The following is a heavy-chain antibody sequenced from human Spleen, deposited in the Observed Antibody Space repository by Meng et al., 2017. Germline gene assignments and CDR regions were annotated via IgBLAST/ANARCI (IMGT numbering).Heavy chain of an antibody. CDR2: ISSSGTTI. CDR3: ARDHTTGWYFDY. D-gene: IGHD6-19*01. V-gene: IGHV3-48*03. Sequence: GESLKISCAASGFSFSTYEMNWVRQAPGKGLEWASYISSSGTTIYYADSVRGRFTISRDNAENSLYVQMNSLRAEDTAVYYCARDHTTGWYFDYWGQGTLVTVSS. J-gene: IGHJ4*02. CDR1: GFSFSTYE.